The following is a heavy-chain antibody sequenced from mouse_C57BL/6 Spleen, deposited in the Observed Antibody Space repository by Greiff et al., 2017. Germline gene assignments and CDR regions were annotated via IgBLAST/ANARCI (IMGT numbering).Heavy chain of an antibody. CDR1: GYTFTSYG. Sequence: QVQLKQSGAELARPGASVKLSCKASGYTFTSYGISWVKQRTGQGLEWIGEIYPRSGNTYYNEKFKGKATLTADKSSSTAYMELRSLTSEDSAVYFCARGYDYDGRGYYYAMDYWGQGTSVTVSS. V-gene: IGHV1-81*01. D-gene: IGHD2-4*01. CDR3: ARGYDYDGRGYYYAMDY. CDR2: IYPRSGNT. J-gene: IGHJ4*01.